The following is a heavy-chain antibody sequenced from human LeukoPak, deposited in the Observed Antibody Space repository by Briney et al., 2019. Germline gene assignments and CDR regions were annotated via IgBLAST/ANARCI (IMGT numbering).Heavy chain of an antibody. Sequence: GGSLRLSCAASGFTFSSYSMNWVRQAPGKGLEWVSSISSSSSYIYYADSVKGRFTISRDNAKNSLYLQMNSLRAEDTAVYYCARDLSVGGWYENGEFDYWGQGTLVTVSS. CDR1: GFTFSSYS. CDR3: ARDLSVGGWYENGEFDY. CDR2: ISSSSSYI. J-gene: IGHJ4*02. V-gene: IGHV3-21*01. D-gene: IGHD6-19*01.